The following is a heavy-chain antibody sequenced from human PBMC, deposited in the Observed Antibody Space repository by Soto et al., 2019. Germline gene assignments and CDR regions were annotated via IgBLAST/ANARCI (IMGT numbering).Heavy chain of an antibody. CDR2: INPNSGGT. D-gene: IGHD3-22*01. Sequence: ASVKVSCKASGYTFTGYYMHWVRQAPGQGLEWMGWINPNSGGTNYAQKFQGRVTMTRDTSISTAYMELSRLRSDDTAVYYCARERSYYYDSSGYWENAFDIRGKGTMVTV. CDR1: GYTFTGYY. CDR3: ARERSYYYDSSGYWENAFDI. J-gene: IGHJ3*02. V-gene: IGHV1-2*02.